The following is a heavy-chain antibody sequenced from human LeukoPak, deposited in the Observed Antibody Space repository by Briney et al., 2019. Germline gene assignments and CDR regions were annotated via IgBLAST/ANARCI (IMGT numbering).Heavy chain of an antibody. CDR3: ARLAVAGTGYNWFDP. CDR2: IYTSGST. V-gene: IGHV4-4*07. J-gene: IGHJ5*02. D-gene: IGHD6-19*01. CDR1: GGSLSSYY. Sequence: SETLSLTCTVSGGSLSSYYWSWIRQPAGKGLEWIGRIYTSGSTNYNPSLKSRVTMSVDTSKNQFSLKLSSVTAADTAVYYCARLAVAGTGYNWFDPWGQGTLVTVSS.